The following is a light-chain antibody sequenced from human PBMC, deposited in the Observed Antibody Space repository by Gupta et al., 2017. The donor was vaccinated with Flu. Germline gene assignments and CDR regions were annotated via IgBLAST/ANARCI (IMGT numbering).Light chain of an antibody. Sequence: EIVLTQSPATLSLSPGERATLSCRASQSVSSYLAWYQQKPGQAPRLLIYDASNRATGIPARFSGSGSGTEFTLTISSREPEDFAVYYCQHRSNWPRSFGGGTKVDIK. CDR3: QHRSNWPRS. CDR2: DAS. V-gene: IGKV3-11*01. CDR1: QSVSSY. J-gene: IGKJ4*01.